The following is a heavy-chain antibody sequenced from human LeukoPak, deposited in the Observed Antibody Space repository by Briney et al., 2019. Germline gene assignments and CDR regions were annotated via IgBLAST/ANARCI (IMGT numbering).Heavy chain of an antibody. CDR1: GGSINTANYY. V-gene: IGHV4-30-4*08. Sequence: SQTLSLTCNVSGGSINTANYYWTWIRQPPGKGLEWIGYISYSGTPYYNPSLNSRVTISLDTSKNQFSLRLNSVTAADTAMHYCARDRYGDFEDYWGQGTLVTVSS. CDR2: ISYSGTP. D-gene: IGHD4-17*01. J-gene: IGHJ4*02. CDR3: ARDRYGDFEDY.